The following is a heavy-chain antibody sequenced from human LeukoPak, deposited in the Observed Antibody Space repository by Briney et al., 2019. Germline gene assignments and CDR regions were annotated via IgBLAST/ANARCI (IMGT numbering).Heavy chain of an antibody. CDR3: ATKQWLAPPPDS. CDR2: INTDGTVT. V-gene: IGHV3-74*01. CDR1: GFTFSKYW. D-gene: IGHD6-19*01. J-gene: IGHJ4*02. Sequence: AESLRLSCAASGFTFSKYWMLWVRQAPGKGLESVSRINTDGTVTTYADSVKGRFTVSRDNADNTMFLQMNSVRDEDTAVYYCATKQWLAPPPDSWGQGTPVTVSS.